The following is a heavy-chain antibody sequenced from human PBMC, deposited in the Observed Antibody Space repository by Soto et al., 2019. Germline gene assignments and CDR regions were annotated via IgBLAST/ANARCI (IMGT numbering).Heavy chain of an antibody. CDR3: ARDLLEGYGHARQPDY. J-gene: IGHJ4*02. CDR1: GFTFRAYS. V-gene: IGHV3-21*06. CDR2: ITSSSTYI. Sequence: GSLRLSGVASGFTFRAYSMSWVRQAPGQGLEWVSSITSSSTYIYYTRSVEGRSTISRDDAKNSLHLQMNSLRAEDTAVYYCARDLLEGYGHARQPDYWGQGTLVTVSS. D-gene: IGHD5-18*01.